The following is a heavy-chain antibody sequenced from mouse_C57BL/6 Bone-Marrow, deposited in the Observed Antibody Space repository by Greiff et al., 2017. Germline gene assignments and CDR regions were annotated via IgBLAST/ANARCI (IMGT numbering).Heavy chain of an antibody. CDR3: STLRN. Sequence: EVKLQQSGAELVRPGASVRLSCTASGFNIKDDYMHWVKQRPEQGLEWIGWIDPEDGNTECASKFQGKATITADTSSNTAYLQLSSLTSEDTAVYYCSTLRNWGQGTTLTVSS. CDR1: GFNIKDDY. J-gene: IGHJ2*01. V-gene: IGHV14-4*01. CDR2: IDPEDGNT.